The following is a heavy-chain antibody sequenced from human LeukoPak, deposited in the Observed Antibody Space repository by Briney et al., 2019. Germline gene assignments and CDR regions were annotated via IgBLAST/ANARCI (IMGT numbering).Heavy chain of an antibody. J-gene: IGHJ4*02. Sequence: GGSLRLSCAASGFIFNNYGMNWVRQAPGKGLEWVSAIRGNAGTTYYADSVKGRFSIFRDNYKNILYLQMNSLRAEDTAVYYCARDQVGPLDYWGQGTLVTVSS. CDR1: GFIFNNYG. CDR3: ARDQVGPLDY. V-gene: IGHV3-23*01. CDR2: IRGNAGTT.